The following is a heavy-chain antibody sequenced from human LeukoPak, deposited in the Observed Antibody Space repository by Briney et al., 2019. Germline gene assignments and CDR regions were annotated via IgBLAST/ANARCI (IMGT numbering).Heavy chain of an antibody. CDR1: GGSISSSNYY. CDR3: ARSYCSSTSCYAVRAFDI. J-gene: IGHJ3*02. D-gene: IGHD2-2*01. V-gene: IGHV4-39*01. Sequence: PSVTLSLTCTVSGGSISSSNYYWGWIRQPPGKGLEWIGSIYYSGSTYYNPSLKSRVTISVDTSKKHFSLRLSSVTAADTAVYYCARSYCSSTSCYAVRAFDIWGQGKLFTVSS. CDR2: IYYSGST.